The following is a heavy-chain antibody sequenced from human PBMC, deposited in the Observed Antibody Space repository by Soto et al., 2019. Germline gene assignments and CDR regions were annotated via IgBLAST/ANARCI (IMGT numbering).Heavy chain of an antibody. J-gene: IGHJ5*02. Sequence: SETLSLTCTVSGGSISSYYWSWIRQPPEKGLEWIGYIYYSGSTNYNPSLKSRVTISVDTSKNQFSLKLSSVTAADTAVYYCARETYGDYVGYFDPWGQGIQVTVSS. CDR2: IYYSGST. V-gene: IGHV4-59*12. CDR3: ARETYGDYVGYFDP. D-gene: IGHD4-17*01. CDR1: GGSISSYY.